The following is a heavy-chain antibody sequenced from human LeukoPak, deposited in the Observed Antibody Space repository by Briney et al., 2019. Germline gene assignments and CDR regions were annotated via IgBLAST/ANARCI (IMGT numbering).Heavy chain of an antibody. J-gene: IGHJ4*02. D-gene: IGHD3-22*01. CDR1: GGSVSSGSYY. CDR2: IYYSGST. V-gene: IGHV4-61*01. CDR3: ARDDDSSGHFDY. Sequence: SETLSLTCTVSGGSVSSGSYYWSWIRQPPGRGLEWIGYIYYSGSTNYNPSLKSRVTISVDMSKNQFSLKLSSVTAADMAVYYCARDDDSSGHFDYWGQGTLVTVSS.